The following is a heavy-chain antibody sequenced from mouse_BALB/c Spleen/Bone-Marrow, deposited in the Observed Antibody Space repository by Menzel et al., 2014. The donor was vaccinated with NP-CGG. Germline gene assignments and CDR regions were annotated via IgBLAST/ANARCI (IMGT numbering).Heavy chain of an antibody. CDR1: GYPFTGYY. CDR3: AEGGYGNVFDY. CDR2: INPYNGAT. D-gene: IGHD2-1*01. Sequence: EVKVVESGPELVKPGASVKISCKASGYPFTGYYMHWVKQSHVKSLEWIGRINPYNGATSYNQNFKDKASLTVDKSSSTAYMELHSLTSEDSAVYYCAEGGYGNVFDYWGQGTTLTVSS. V-gene: IGHV1-26*01. J-gene: IGHJ2*01.